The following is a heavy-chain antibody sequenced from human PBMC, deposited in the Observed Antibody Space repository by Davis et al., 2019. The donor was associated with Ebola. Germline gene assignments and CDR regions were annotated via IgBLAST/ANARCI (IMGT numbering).Heavy chain of an antibody. CDR2: TYYTSKWYN. J-gene: IGHJ6*02. V-gene: IGHV6-1*01. D-gene: IGHD5/OR15-5a*01. CDR3: ARVKVSTPNYYYMDV. CDR1: GDNVSSKSAA. Sequence: HSQTLSLTCAISGDNVSSKSAAWNWIRQSPSRGLEWLGRTYYTSKWYNDYAVSVESRIIINSDTSKNQFSLHLNSVAPEDTAVYYCARVKVSTPNYYYMDVWSQGTTVTVSS.